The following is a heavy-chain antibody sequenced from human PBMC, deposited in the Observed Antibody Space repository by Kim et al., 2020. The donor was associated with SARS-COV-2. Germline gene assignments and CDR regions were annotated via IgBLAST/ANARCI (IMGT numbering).Heavy chain of an antibody. V-gene: IGHV1-46*01. J-gene: IGHJ6*02. D-gene: IGHD3-9*01. CDR2: VNPSSGGT. Sequence: ASVKVSCKASGYTFSIYYMHWVRQAPGHGLEWMGIVNPSSGGTTYAQKFQGRVTMTRDTSTTTVFMELSSLRSEDTAIYYCAREWDFNQYFHYGMDVWGQGTTVIVSS. CDR1: GYTFSIYY. CDR3: AREWDFNQYFHYGMDV.